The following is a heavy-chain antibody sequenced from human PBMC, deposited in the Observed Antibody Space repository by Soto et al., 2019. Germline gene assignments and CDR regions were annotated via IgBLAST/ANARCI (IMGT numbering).Heavy chain of an antibody. CDR1: GFTFSSYG. V-gene: IGHV3-33*01. D-gene: IGHD3-9*01. CDR2: IWYDGSNK. Sequence: GGSLRLSCAASGFTFSSYGMHWVRQAPGKGLEWVAVIWYDGSNKYYADSVKGRFTISRDNSKNTLYLQMNSLRAEDTAVYYCARVFGVDFDWFGYYGMDVWGQGTTVTVSS. CDR3: ARVFGVDFDWFGYYGMDV. J-gene: IGHJ6*02.